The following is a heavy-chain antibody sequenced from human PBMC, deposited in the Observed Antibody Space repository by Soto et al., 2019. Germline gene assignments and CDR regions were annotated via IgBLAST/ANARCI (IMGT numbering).Heavy chain of an antibody. CDR1: GGSLSSGPYS. D-gene: IGHD2-2*01. V-gene: IGHV4-39*01. CDR3: ARLGGYCSTTTCYGYDAMDV. CDR2: FSYSGST. Sequence: SETLSLTCTVSGGSLSSGPYSWGWIRQPPEKGLEWIGTFSYSGSTYYNPSLESRVTISVDTSKNQFSLKVSSVTAADTAMYYCARLGGYCSTTTCYGYDAMDVWGQGTTVT. J-gene: IGHJ6*02.